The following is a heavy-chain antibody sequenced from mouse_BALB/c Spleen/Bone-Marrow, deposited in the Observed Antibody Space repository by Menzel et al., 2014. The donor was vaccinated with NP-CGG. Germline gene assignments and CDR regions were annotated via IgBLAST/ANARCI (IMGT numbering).Heavy chain of an antibody. CDR3: ARSGKVRNAMDY. CDR1: GYTFTDYA. D-gene: IGHD2-14*01. J-gene: IGHJ4*01. CDR2: ISSYYGDA. Sequence: QVQLQQSGAELVRPEVSVKISCKGSGYTFTDYAVHWVKQSHTKGLEWIGLISSYYGDATYNQKFKGKATMTVDKSSSTAFLELARLTSEDSAIYYCARSGKVRNAMDYWGQGTSVTVSS. V-gene: IGHV1-67*01.